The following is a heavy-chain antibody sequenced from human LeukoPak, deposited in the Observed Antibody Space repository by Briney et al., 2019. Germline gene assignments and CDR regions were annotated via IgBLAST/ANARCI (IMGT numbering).Heavy chain of an antibody. Sequence: TGGSLRLSCVASGFTFSDYAMNWVRQAPGKGLEWASTFKTKYNQVYYAESVGGRFTISTDSSKNTVYLQMNSLRAEDTALYYCARSVPDYTRFDYWGQGALVTVSS. D-gene: IGHD4-11*01. J-gene: IGHJ4*02. V-gene: IGHV3-23*05. CDR2: FKTKYNQV. CDR3: ARSVPDYTRFDY. CDR1: GFTFSDYA.